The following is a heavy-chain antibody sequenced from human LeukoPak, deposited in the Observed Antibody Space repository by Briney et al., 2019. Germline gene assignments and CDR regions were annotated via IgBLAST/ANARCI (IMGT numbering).Heavy chain of an antibody. CDR2: IYPGDSDT. CDR1: GYSFTSYW. V-gene: IGHV5-51*01. Sequence: GESLKISCKGSGYSFTSYWIGWVRQMPGKGLEWMGIIYPGDSDTRYSPSFQGQVTISADKSISTAYLQWSSLKASDTAMYYCARLLTAADHYYHYYMDVWGKGTTVNVSS. D-gene: IGHD6-13*01. J-gene: IGHJ6*03. CDR3: ARLLTAADHYYHYYMDV.